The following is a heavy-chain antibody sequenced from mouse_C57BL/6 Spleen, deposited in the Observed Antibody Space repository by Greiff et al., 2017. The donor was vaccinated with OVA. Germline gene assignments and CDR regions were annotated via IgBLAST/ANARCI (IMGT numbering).Heavy chain of an antibody. J-gene: IGHJ2*01. D-gene: IGHD2-1*01. Sequence: QVQLKQPGAELVKPGASVKLSCKASGYTFTSSWMHWVKQRPGQGLEWIGMIHPNSGSTNYNEKFKSKATLTVDKSSSTAYMQLSSLTSEDSAVYYCARDGNYYFDYWGQGTTLTVSS. CDR2: IHPNSGST. CDR1: GYTFTSSW. V-gene: IGHV1-64*01. CDR3: ARDGNYYFDY.